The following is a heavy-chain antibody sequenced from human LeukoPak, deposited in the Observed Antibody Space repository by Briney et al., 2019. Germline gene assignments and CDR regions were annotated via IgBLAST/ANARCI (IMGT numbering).Heavy chain of an antibody. CDR2: ITFSGGT. CDR3: ARDSVYATNWSDP. J-gene: IGHJ5*02. CDR1: GAAISSSN. V-gene: IGHV4-59*01. D-gene: IGHD2-8*01. Sequence: SEPLSLICTVSGAAISSSNWNWIRQAPGKGLEWIGSITFSGGTNYHPSLGSRVTISLDMSTDQFSLKLTSVTAADTALYYCARDSVYATNWSDPWGQGTLVTVSS.